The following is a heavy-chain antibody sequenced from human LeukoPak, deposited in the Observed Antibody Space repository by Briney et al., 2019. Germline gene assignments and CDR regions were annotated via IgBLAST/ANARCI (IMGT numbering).Heavy chain of an antibody. V-gene: IGHV3-23*01. D-gene: IGHD2-2*01. CDR3: AKGPDIVVVPAAMLDP. J-gene: IGHJ5*02. CDR1: RVTFSSYA. CDR2: ISGSGGST. Sequence: GGSLRLSCADSRVTFSSYAMSWVRQAPGKGLEGVSAISGSGGSTHYADSVKGRFTISRDNSKNTLYLQMNSLRAEDTAVYYCAKGPDIVVVPAAMLDPWGQGTLVTVSS.